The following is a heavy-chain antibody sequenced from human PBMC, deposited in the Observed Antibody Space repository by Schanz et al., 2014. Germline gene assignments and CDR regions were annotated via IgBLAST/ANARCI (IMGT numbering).Heavy chain of an antibody. V-gene: IGHV3-7*01. CDR2: IKEDGSVK. CDR3: ARDNRYYLFDY. Sequence: DVQLLESGGGLVQPGGSLRLSCAASGFTFTNYAMSWVRQAPGKGLEWVANIKEDGSVKDYVDSVKGRFTISRDNAKNSLYLQMTSLRAEDTAVYYCARDNRYYLFDYWGQGALVTVSS. CDR1: GFTFTNYA. D-gene: IGHD3-16*02. J-gene: IGHJ4*02.